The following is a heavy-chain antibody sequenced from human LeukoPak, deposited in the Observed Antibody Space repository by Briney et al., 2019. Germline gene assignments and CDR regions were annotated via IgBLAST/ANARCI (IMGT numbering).Heavy chain of an antibody. V-gene: IGHV1-46*01. CDR2: INPSGGST. Sequence: GASVKVSCKASGYTFTSYYMHWVRQAPGQGLEWMGIINPSGGSTSYAQKFQGRVTMTRDTSTSTVYMELSSLRSEDTAVYYCVRDQVAEDGNNWFDPWGQGTLVTVSS. CDR1: GYTFTSYY. J-gene: IGHJ5*02. CDR3: VRDQVAEDGNNWFDP. D-gene: IGHD6-19*01.